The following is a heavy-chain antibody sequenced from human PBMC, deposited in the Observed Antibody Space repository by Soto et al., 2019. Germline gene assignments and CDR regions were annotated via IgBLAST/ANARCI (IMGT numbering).Heavy chain of an antibody. CDR3: AYYKVVAASFDY. CDR1: GGSFSGYY. V-gene: IGHV4-34*01. CDR2: INHSGST. Sequence: QVQLQQWGAGLLKPSETLSLTCAVYGGSFSGYYWSWIRQPPGKGLEWIGAINHSGSTNYNPSLKSRVTISVDTSKNQFSLKLSSVTAADTAVYYCAYYKVVAASFDYWGQGTLVTVSS. J-gene: IGHJ4*02. D-gene: IGHD2-15*01.